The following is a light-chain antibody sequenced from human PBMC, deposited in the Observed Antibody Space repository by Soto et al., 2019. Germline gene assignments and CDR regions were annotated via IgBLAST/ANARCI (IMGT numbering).Light chain of an antibody. V-gene: IGKV3-15*01. J-gene: IGKJ4*01. CDR2: RTS. CDR1: QSISSN. CDR3: QQYNNWPRAT. Sequence: VMTQSSATPSVSPRQRATLSFRASQSISSNLAWYQQKPGQAPRLLMFRTSSRATGFPARFSGSGSGTEFNLTISSLQSEDFLVYYCQQYNNWPRATVGRGTKVDIK.